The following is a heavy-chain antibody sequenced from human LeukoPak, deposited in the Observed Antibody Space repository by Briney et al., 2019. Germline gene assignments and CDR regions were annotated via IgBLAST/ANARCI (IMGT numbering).Heavy chain of an antibody. D-gene: IGHD2-15*01. CDR2: IDANSGDT. CDR3: ASEAFCVGGSCQLHRVAS. V-gene: IGHV1-2*02. J-gene: IGHJ4*02. CDR1: GYTFSAYY. Sequence: ASVKVSCKASGYTFSAYYMHWVRQPPGQGLEWMGWIDANSGDTKYAQKFQGRVTITRDTSIGTADMELNSLISDDTAVYYCASEAFCVGGSCQLHRVASWGPGTQVTVSS.